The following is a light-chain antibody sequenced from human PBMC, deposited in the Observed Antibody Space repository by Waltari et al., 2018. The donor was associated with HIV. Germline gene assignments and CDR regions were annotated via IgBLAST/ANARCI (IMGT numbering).Light chain of an antibody. CDR1: QRLNSNY. J-gene: IGKJ4*01. V-gene: IGKV3-20*01. CDR2: GTS. CDR3: HQYETSPLT. Sequence: EVVLTQSPGTLSLSTGERATLSCRASQRLNSNYLAWYQQKPGQAPRILIYGTSTRATGIPDRFSGSGSGTDFALTISRLEPEDFAVYFCHQYETSPLTFGGGTRVEV.